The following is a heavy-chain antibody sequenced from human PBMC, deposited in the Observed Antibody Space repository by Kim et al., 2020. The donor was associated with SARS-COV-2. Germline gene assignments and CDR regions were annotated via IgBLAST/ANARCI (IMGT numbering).Heavy chain of an antibody. J-gene: IGHJ6*02. CDR3: ARVYFRYGDYGMDV. Sequence: ASVKVSCKASGYTFTSYAMHWVRQAPGQRLEWMGWINAGNGNTKYSQKFQGRVTITRDTSASTAYMELSSLRSEDTAVYYCARVYFRYGDYGMDVWGQGTTVTVSS. D-gene: IGHD2-8*01. CDR2: INAGNGNT. V-gene: IGHV1-3*01. CDR1: GYTFTSYA.